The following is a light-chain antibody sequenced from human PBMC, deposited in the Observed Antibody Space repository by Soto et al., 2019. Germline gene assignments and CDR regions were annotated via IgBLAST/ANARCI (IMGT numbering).Light chain of an antibody. Sequence: QSVLTQPPSASGSPGRSVTISCTGSSRDIGDSNYVSWYQQHPGKAPKLIIFEISKRPSGVPGRFSGSKSGNTASLTVSGLQAEDEADYYCCSYVGSYSYVFGTGTKVTVL. CDR2: EIS. CDR3: CSYVGSYSYV. V-gene: IGLV2-8*01. CDR1: SRDIGDSNY. J-gene: IGLJ1*01.